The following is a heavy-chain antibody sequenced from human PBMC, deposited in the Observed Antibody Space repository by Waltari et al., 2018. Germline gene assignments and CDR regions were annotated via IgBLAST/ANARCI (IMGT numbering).Heavy chain of an antibody. Sequence: EVQLVESGGGLVQPGGSLRLSCAASGFTFSCYWMGWVRQAPGKGLEWVANIKQDGSEKYYVDSVKGRFTISRDNAKNSLYLQMNSLRAEDTAVYYCAGGGSDAFDIWGQGTMVTVSS. J-gene: IGHJ3*02. V-gene: IGHV3-7*04. CDR3: AGGGSDAFDI. CDR1: GFTFSCYW. CDR2: IKQDGSEK.